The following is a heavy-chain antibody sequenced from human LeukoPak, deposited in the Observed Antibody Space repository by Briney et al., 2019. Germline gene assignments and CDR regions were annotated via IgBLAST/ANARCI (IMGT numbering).Heavy chain of an antibody. Sequence: GGSLRLSCAASGFTFSSYAMSWVRQAPGKGLEWVSAISGSGGSTYYADSVKGRFTISRDNSKNTLYLQMNSLRAEDTAVYYCAKARWMGTLVGATEPCLDYWGQGTLVTVSS. D-gene: IGHD1-26*01. J-gene: IGHJ4*02. CDR1: GFTFSSYA. CDR3: AKARWMGTLVGATEPCLDY. CDR2: ISGSGGST. V-gene: IGHV3-23*01.